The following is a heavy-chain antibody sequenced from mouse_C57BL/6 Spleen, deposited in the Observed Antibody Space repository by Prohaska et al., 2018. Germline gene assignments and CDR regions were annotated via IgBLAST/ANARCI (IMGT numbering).Heavy chain of an antibody. D-gene: IGHD2-3*01. CDR2: INPYNGGT. J-gene: IGHJ4*01. Sequence: KMSCKASGYTFTDYYMSWVKQSHGKSLEWIGVINPYNGGTSYNQKFKGKATLTVDKSSSTAYMELNSLTSEDSAVYYCARKGDDGYFYAMDYWGQGTSVTVSS. CDR1: GYTFTDYY. CDR3: ARKGDDGYFYAMDY. V-gene: IGHV1-19*01.